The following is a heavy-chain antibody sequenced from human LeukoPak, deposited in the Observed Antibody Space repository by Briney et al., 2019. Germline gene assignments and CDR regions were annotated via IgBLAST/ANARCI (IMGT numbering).Heavy chain of an antibody. CDR2: ISSNGDNT. CDR3: VRGTGY. CDR1: GFTFSTYV. Sequence: QSGGSLRLSCSVSGFTFSTYVMHWVRQAPGKGLEYVSAISSNGDNTYYADSVKGRVTISRDNSKNTLYLQMSSLRADDTAVYYCVRGTGYWGQGTLVTVSS. V-gene: IGHV3-64D*06. J-gene: IGHJ4*02.